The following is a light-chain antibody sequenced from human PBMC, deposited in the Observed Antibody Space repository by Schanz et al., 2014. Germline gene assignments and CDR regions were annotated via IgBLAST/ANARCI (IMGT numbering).Light chain of an antibody. CDR3: TSYTSVSTWV. CDR1: SSDVGSNNI. CDR2: EGT. V-gene: IGLV2-14*02. J-gene: IGLJ3*02. Sequence: QSALTQPASVSGSPGQSITISCTGTSSDVGSNNIVSWYQQHPGKAPKLMIYEGTKRPLGVSNRFSGSKSGNTASLTISGLQTEDEADYYCTSYTSVSTWVFGGGTKLTVL.